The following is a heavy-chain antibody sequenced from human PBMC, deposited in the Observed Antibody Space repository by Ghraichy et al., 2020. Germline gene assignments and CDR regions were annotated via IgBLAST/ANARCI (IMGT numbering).Heavy chain of an antibody. V-gene: IGHV3-21*01. CDR1: GFTFSSYS. CDR3: ARDPVRSAIWFDP. CDR2: ISSSSSYI. Sequence: GESLNISCAASGFTFSSYSMNWVRQAPGKGLEWVSSISSSSSYIYYADSVKGRFTISRDNAKNSLYLQMNSLRAEDTAVYYCARDPVRSAIWFDPWGQGTLVTVSS. D-gene: IGHD2-2*01. J-gene: IGHJ5*02.